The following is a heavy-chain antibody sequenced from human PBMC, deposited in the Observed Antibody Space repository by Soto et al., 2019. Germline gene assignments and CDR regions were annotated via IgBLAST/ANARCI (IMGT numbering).Heavy chain of an antibody. V-gene: IGHV1-69*06. J-gene: IGHJ6*02. CDR1: GGTLSNYA. Sequence: QVQLVQSGAEVKKPGSSVKVSCKASGGTLSNYATNWVRQAPGQGLEWMGGMNPILGTQRIAQKFQGRVTITAAKSASTVYIELGRLRSEDTAVYYGARDRRMAEAHRDYYFYGLDVWGQGTTVTVSS. D-gene: IGHD6-19*01. CDR3: ARDRRMAEAHRDYYFYGLDV. CDR2: MNPILGTQ.